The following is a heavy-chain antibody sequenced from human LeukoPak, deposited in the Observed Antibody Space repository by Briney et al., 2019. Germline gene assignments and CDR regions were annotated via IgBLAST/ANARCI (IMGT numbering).Heavy chain of an antibody. CDR3: ASGPNYYDSSGYPVLYFDY. Sequence: GASVRVSCKASGGTFSTYAITWVRQAPGQGLEWMGGIIPIFATANYAQKFQGRVTITADESTSTAYMELNSLRSEDTAVYYCASGPNYYDSSGYPVLYFDYWGQGTPVTVSS. J-gene: IGHJ4*02. V-gene: IGHV1-69*13. D-gene: IGHD3-22*01. CDR2: IIPIFATA. CDR1: GGTFSTYA.